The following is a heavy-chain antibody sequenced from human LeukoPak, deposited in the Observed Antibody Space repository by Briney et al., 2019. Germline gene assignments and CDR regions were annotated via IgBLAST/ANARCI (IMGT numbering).Heavy chain of an antibody. CDR2: VYYSGTT. Sequence: SETLSLTCTVSGGSVSSYYWSWIRQPPGKGLEWIGYVYYSGTTNYNPSLKSRVTISVDTSKNQFSLKLSSVTAADTSVYYCARDQASYYYYYMDVWGKGTTVTISS. CDR1: GGSVSSYY. J-gene: IGHJ6*03. CDR3: ARDQASYYYYYMDV. V-gene: IGHV4-59*02.